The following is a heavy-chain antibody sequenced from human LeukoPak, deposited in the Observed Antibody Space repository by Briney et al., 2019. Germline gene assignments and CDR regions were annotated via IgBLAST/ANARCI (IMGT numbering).Heavy chain of an antibody. V-gene: IGHV4-4*02. CDR3: ARSPFGGVDY. CDR1: GGSISSTNW. Sequence: PSETLSLTCAVSGGSISSTNWWTWVCQPPGKGLEWIGEMYHSGSTNSNPSLKSRVTISVDKPKNQFSLKMSSVTAADTAVYYCARSPFGGVDYWGQGTLVTVSS. J-gene: IGHJ4*02. D-gene: IGHD3-16*01. CDR2: MYHSGST.